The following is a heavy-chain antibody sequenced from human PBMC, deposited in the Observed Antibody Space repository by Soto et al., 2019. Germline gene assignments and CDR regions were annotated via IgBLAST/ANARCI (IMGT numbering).Heavy chain of an antibody. D-gene: IGHD3-22*01. CDR1: GGSIRSYY. CDR2: IYYSGST. J-gene: IGHJ6*02. Sequence: SETLSLTCTVSGGSIRSYYWSWIRQPPGKGLEWFGYIYYSGSTNYNPSLKSRVTISVDTSKNQFSLKLSSVTAADTAVYYCARSPDSSGYYPRRYYYGMHVWGQGTPVTVSS. CDR3: ARSPDSSGYYPRRYYYGMHV. V-gene: IGHV4-59*08.